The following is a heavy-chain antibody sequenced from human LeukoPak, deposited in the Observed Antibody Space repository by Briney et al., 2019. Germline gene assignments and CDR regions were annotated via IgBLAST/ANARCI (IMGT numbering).Heavy chain of an antibody. CDR2: ISSSGSTI. CDR1: GFTFSSYE. J-gene: IGHJ4*02. V-gene: IGHV3-48*03. CDR3: AKDAQWLVLGYFDY. D-gene: IGHD6-19*01. Sequence: PGGSLRLSCAASGFTFSSYEMNWVRQAPGKGLEWVSYISSSGSTIYYADSVKGRFTISRDNSKNTLYLQMNSLRAEDTAVYYCAKDAQWLVLGYFDYWGQGTLVTVSS.